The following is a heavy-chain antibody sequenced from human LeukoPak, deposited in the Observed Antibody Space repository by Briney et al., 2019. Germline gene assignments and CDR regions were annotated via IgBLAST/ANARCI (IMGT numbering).Heavy chain of an antibody. CDR3: ARARSYSNYVGYYYYYMDV. CDR1: GYTFTSYD. J-gene: IGHJ6*03. D-gene: IGHD4-11*01. CDR2: MNPNSGNT. Sequence: ASVKVSCKASGYTFTSYDINWVRQATGQGLGWMGWMNPNSGNTGYAQKFQGRVTITRNTSISTAYMELSSLRSEDTAVYYCARARSYSNYVGYYYYYMDVWGKGTTVTVSS. V-gene: IGHV1-8*03.